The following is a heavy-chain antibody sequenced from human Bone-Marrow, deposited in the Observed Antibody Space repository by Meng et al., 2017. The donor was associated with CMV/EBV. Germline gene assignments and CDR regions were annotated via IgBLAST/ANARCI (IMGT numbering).Heavy chain of an antibody. CDR2: IENSGRT. CDR3: ARGLRLGLRVPGH. D-gene: IGHD6-19*01. V-gene: IGHV4-4*02. CDR1: GGSMSGSNW. Sequence: SETLSLTCAVSGGSMSGSNWWSWFRQPPGKGLQWIGEIENSGRTNYSPSLKSRVTISVDKSKNQLSLKLNSVTAADTAVYSCARGLRLGLRVPGHWGQGTLVTVSS. J-gene: IGHJ4*02.